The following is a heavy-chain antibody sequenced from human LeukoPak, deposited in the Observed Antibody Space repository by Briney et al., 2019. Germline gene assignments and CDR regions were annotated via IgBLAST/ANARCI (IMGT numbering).Heavy chain of an antibody. CDR3: ARGRYYYDSSGFSNRFDP. V-gene: IGHV1-2*06. CDR1: GYTFTGYY. Sequence: ASVKVSCKASGYTFTGYYMHWVRQAPGQGLEWMGRINPNSGGTNYAQKFQGRVTMIRDTSISTAYMELSRLRSDDTAVYYCARGRYYYDSSGFSNRFDPWGQGTLVTVSS. D-gene: IGHD3-22*01. J-gene: IGHJ5*02. CDR2: INPNSGGT.